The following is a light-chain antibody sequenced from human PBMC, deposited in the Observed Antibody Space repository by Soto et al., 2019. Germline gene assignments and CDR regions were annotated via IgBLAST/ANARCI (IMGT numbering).Light chain of an antibody. CDR1: QSINTY. J-gene: IGKJ2*01. CDR2: KVS. Sequence: VMTQSPLSLSVTFGQPGSISCRSSQSINTYFNWFHQRSGKSPRRLIYKVSSWEWGVPSRFSGSGSGTDFTLKISSLQPEDVGVYYCMQGTSCPYTFGQGTKLEIK. CDR3: MQGTSCPYT. V-gene: IGKV2D-30*01.